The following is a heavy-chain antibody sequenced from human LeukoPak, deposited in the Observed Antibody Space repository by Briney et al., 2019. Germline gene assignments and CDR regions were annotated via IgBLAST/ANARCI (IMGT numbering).Heavy chain of an antibody. CDR1: GGSISSGGYY. J-gene: IGHJ4*02. D-gene: IGHD3-10*01. CDR2: IYYSGST. Sequence: SQTLSLTGTVSGGSISSGGYYWSWIRQHPGKGLEWIGYIYYSGSTYYNPSLKSRVTISVDTSKNQFSLKLSSVTAADTAVYYCARAMVRGVIDYWGQGTLVTVSS. V-gene: IGHV4-31*03. CDR3: ARAMVRGVIDY.